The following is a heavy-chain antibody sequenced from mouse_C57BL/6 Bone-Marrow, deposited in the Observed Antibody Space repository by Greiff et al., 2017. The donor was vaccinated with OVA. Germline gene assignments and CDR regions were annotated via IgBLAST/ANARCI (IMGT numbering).Heavy chain of an antibody. Sequence: EVQLQQSGAELVRPGASVKLSCTASGFNIKDDYMHWVKQRPEQGLEWIGWIDPENGDTEYASKFQGKATITADTSSNTAYLQLSSLTSEDTAVYYCTSPTVVALDYWGQGTTLTVSS. CDR1: GFNIKDDY. D-gene: IGHD1-1*01. V-gene: IGHV14-4*01. CDR3: TSPTVVALDY. J-gene: IGHJ2*01. CDR2: IDPENGDT.